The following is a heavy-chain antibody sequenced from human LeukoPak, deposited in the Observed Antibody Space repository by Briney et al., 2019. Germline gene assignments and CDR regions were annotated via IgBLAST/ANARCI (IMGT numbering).Heavy chain of an antibody. CDR2: ISAYNGNT. CDR3: ARYCSSTSCHSTGLGNWFDP. CDR1: GYTFTSYG. J-gene: IGHJ5*02. D-gene: IGHD2-2*01. V-gene: IGHV1-18*01. Sequence: ASVKVSCTASGYTFTSYGISWVRQAPGQGLEWMGWISAYNGNTNYAQKLQGRVTMTTDTSTSTAYMELRSLRSDDTAVYYCARYCSSTSCHSTGLGNWFDPWGQGTLVTVSS.